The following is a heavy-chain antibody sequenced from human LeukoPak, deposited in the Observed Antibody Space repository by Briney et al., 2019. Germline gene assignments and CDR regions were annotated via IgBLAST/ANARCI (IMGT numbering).Heavy chain of an antibody. CDR3: ASDYGSGSWRFDY. J-gene: IGHJ4*02. D-gene: IGHD3-10*01. CDR2: IYYNGRT. CDR1: GASVSSSTYS. V-gene: IGHV4-61*01. Sequence: PSEALSLTCALSGASVSSSTYSWSCIRQPPGKGLEWIAYIYYNGRTTYNPSLKSRVTISLDTSKNQFSLRLSSVTDADTAVYYCASDYGSGSWRFDYWGQGTLATVSS.